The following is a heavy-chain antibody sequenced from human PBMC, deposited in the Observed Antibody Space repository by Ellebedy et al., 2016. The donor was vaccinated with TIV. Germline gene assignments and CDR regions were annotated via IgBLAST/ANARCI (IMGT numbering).Heavy chain of an antibody. CDR1: GGSFSGYY. D-gene: IGHD3-10*01. Sequence: SETLSLTCAVYGGSFSGYYWSWIRQPPGKGLEWIGEINHSGSTNYNPSLKSRVTISVDTSKNQFPLRLSSVIAADTAVYHCARWFGELLYVRWFDSWGQGTLVTVSS. J-gene: IGHJ5*01. CDR2: INHSGST. V-gene: IGHV4-34*01. CDR3: ARWFGELLYVRWFDS.